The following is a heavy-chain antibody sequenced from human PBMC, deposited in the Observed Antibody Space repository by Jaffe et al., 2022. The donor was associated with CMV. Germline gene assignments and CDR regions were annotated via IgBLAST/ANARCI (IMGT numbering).Heavy chain of an antibody. CDR1: GFTFDDYA. Sequence: EVQLVESGGGLVQPGRSLRLSCAASGFTFDDYAMHWVRQAPGKGLEWVSGISWNSGSIGYADSVKGRFTISRDNAKNSLYLQMNSLRAEDTALYYCAKGGYYYDSSGYYASWGQGTLVTVSS. V-gene: IGHV3-9*01. J-gene: IGHJ5*02. CDR3: AKGGYYYDSSGYYAS. CDR2: ISWNSGSI. D-gene: IGHD3-22*01.